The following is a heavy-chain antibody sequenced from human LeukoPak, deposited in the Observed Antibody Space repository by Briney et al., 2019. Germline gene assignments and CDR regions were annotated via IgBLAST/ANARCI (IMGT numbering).Heavy chain of an antibody. CDR3: ARDLSGGNCSSTSCRKRFDY. Sequence: PGGSLRLSCAASGFTFSSYWVSWVRQAPGKGLEWVANIKQDGSEKYYVDSVKGRFTISRDNAKNSLYLQMNSLRAEDTAVYYCARDLSGGNCSSTSCRKRFDYWGQGTLVTVSS. V-gene: IGHV3-7*01. J-gene: IGHJ4*02. CDR2: IKQDGSEK. CDR1: GFTFSSYW. D-gene: IGHD2-2*01.